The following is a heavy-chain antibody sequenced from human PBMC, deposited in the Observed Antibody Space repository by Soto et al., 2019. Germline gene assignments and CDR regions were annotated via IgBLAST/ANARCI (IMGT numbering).Heavy chain of an antibody. V-gene: IGHV5-10-1*01. Sequence: GESLKISCEASGYMFPIYHISWVRQMPGKGLEWVGKIDPSDSRTMYRPSSRARITISVDKSINTAYLEWGRLKASDTAVYYCARDLGYDFWSGYFDYWGQGTLVTVSS. CDR1: GYMFPIYH. CDR3: ARDLGYDFWSGYFDY. CDR2: IDPSDSRT. D-gene: IGHD3-3*01. J-gene: IGHJ4*02.